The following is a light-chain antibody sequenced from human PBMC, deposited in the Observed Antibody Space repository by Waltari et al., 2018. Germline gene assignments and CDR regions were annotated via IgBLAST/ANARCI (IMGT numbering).Light chain of an antibody. Sequence: SNNLTQPPPVPVLPGQTARIPCSGAALPKECAYWYQQKSGQTPVVVIYEDKKRPSGIPERFSGSSSGTMATLTISGAQVEDEADYYCYSKDSSVGVFGGGTKLTVL. J-gene: IGLJ2*01. V-gene: IGLV3-10*01. CDR3: YSKDSSVGV. CDR1: ALPKEC. CDR2: EDK.